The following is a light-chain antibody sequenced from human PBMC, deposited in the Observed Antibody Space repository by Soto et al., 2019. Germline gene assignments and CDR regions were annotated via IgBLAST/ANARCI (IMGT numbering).Light chain of an antibody. Sequence: DIQMTKSPSTLSASVRDRVTITCRASQRIGYWLAWYQQKPGKAPNLLIYAASSLETGVPSRFSGSGSGTEFTLSISSLQPDDSASYYCQQYNSYSKTFGQGTKVDIK. V-gene: IGKV1-5*01. CDR3: QQYNSYSKT. CDR1: QRIGYW. CDR2: AAS. J-gene: IGKJ1*01.